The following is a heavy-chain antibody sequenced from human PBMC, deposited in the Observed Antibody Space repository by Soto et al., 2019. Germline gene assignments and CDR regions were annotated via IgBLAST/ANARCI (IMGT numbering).Heavy chain of an antibody. J-gene: IGHJ4*02. CDR1: GFTFSSYA. CDR2: ISGSGGST. D-gene: IGHD3-22*01. V-gene: IGHV3-23*01. CDR3: AKMKRKNPYYYDSSGYYPEDY. Sequence: QAGGSLRLSCAASGFTFSSYAMSWVRQAPGKGLEWVSAISGSGGSTYYADSVKGRFTISRDNSKNTLYLQMNSLRAEDTAVYYCAKMKRKNPYYYDSSGYYPEDYWGQGTLVTVSS.